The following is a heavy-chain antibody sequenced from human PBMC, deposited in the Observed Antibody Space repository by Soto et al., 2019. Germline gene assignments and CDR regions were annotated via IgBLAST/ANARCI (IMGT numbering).Heavy chain of an antibody. CDR3: ARSAQWPTQERSKYFQH. D-gene: IGHD6-19*01. J-gene: IGHJ1*01. V-gene: IGHV4-59*01. Sequence: PSETLSLTCTVSGGSISSYYWSWVRQPPGKGLEWIGYIYYSGSTNYNPSLKSRVTISVDTSKNQFSLKLSSVTAADTAVYYCARSAQWPTQERSKYFQHWGQGTLVTFSS. CDR1: GGSISSYY. CDR2: IYYSGST.